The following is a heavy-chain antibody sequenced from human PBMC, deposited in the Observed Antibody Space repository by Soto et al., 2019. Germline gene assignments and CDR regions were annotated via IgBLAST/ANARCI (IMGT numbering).Heavy chain of an antibody. Sequence: EVQLVESGGGLVQPGGSLRLSCAASGLNFSNYWMHWVRQVPGKGLVWVSRLNSDESRTRYADSVKGRFTISRDNTKNTLFLQMKSLRAEDTAIYYCASSNWGSRVNYWGQGTLVTVSS. CDR1: GLNFSNYW. CDR3: ASSNWGSRVNY. J-gene: IGHJ4*02. V-gene: IGHV3-74*01. CDR2: LNSDESRT. D-gene: IGHD7-27*01.